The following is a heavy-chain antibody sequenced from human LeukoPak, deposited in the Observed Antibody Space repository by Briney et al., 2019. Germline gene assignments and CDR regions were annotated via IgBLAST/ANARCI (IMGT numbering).Heavy chain of an antibody. CDR3: AKDQPYDRSGYHDAFDL. Sequence: GGSLRLSCAASGFTFSSYAMSWVRQAPGKGLEWVSVISGSGGSTDYADSVKGRFTISRDNSKNTVYLQMYSLRDEDTAVYYCAKDQPYDRSGYHDAFDLWGQGTMVTVSA. V-gene: IGHV3-23*01. CDR1: GFTFSSYA. CDR2: ISGSGGST. J-gene: IGHJ3*01. D-gene: IGHD3-22*01.